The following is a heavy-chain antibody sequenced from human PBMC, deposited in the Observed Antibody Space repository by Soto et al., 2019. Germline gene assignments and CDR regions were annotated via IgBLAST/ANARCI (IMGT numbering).Heavy chain of an antibody. CDR1: GGSVTSDEDY. J-gene: IGHJ4*02. Sequence: TLSLTCTVYGGSVTSDEDYWTWIRQSPGKGLEWIGYISNSGSTGYNPSLKTRLSMSVDRSKNQFTLRLTSVTAADTAVYFCATESGSTYGYFDHWGQGTQVTVSS. V-gene: IGHV4-30-4*01. CDR2: ISNSGST. CDR3: ATESGSTYGYFDH. D-gene: IGHD5-18*01.